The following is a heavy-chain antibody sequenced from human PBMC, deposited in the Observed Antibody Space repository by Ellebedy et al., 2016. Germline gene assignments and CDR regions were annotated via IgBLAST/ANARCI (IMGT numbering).Heavy chain of an antibody. V-gene: IGHV3-23*01. CDR1: GFTFSSYA. CDR3: AKGPKSNYYYYMDV. Sequence: GGSLRLXCAASGFTFSSYAMSWVRQAPGTGLEWVSAISGSGGSTYYADSVKGRFTISRDNSKNTLYLQMNSLRAEDTAVYYCAKGPKSNYYYYMDVWGKGTTVTVSS. CDR2: ISGSGGST. J-gene: IGHJ6*03.